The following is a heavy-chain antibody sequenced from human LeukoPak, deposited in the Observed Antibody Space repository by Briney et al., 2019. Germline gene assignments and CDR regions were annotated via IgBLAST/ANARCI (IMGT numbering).Heavy chain of an antibody. CDR1: GGSISSYY. Sequence: SETLSLTCTVSGGSISSYYWSWIRQPAGKGLEWIGRIYTSGSTNYNPSLKSRVTISVDTSKNQFSLKLSSVTAADTAVYYCAREQAGAARIPGPYYYYYGMDVWGQGTTVTVSS. CDR2: IYTSGST. J-gene: IGHJ6*02. V-gene: IGHV4-4*07. D-gene: IGHD6-6*01. CDR3: AREQAGAARIPGPYYYYYGMDV.